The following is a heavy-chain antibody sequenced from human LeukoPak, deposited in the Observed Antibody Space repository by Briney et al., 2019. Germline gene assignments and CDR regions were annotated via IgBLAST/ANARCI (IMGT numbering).Heavy chain of an antibody. V-gene: IGHV3-23*01. D-gene: IGHD6-19*01. CDR2: ISGTGDRT. CDR3: ARDSSIAAVAGSLGNYYYNYYMDV. Sequence: PGGSLRLSGAASGFTFSSYAMSWVRQAPGKGLEWVSAISGTGDRTYYADSVKGRFTISRDTSKNTLYLQMNSLRAEDTAVYYCARDSSIAAVAGSLGNYYYNYYMDVWGKGTTVTVSS. CDR1: GFTFSSYA. J-gene: IGHJ6*03.